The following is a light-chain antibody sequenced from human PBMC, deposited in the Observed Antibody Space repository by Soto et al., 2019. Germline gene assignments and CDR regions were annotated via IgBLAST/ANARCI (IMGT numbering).Light chain of an antibody. CDR3: AAWDDSLNADV. Sequence: QSVLTQPPSVSEAPRQRVTISCSESSSNIGNNAVNWYQQLPGQAPKIVIYYDDLLTSGVSDRFSGSKSGTSASLAISALQSDDEADYYCAAWDDSLNADVFGPGTKVTVL. CDR1: SSNIGNNA. V-gene: IGLV1-36*01. J-gene: IGLJ1*01. CDR2: YDD.